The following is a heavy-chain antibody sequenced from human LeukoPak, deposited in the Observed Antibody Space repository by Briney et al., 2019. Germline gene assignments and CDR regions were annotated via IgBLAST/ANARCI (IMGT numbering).Heavy chain of an antibody. J-gene: IGHJ4*02. CDR2: LRWNSGGI. V-gene: IGHV3-9*01. CDR1: GFTFHDYA. CDR3: ANGDDSSGYYYSWTY. Sequence: GGSLRLSCAASGFTFHDYAMHWVRQAPGKGLEWVSVLRWNSGGIAYADSVRGRFTISRDNAKNSLYLHMNSLRAEDTALYYCANGDDSSGYYYSWTYWGQGTLVTVSS. D-gene: IGHD3-22*01.